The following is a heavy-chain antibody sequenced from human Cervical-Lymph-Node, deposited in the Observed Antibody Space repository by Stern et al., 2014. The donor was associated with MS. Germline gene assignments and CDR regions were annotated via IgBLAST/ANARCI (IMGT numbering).Heavy chain of an antibody. D-gene: IGHD4-11*01. J-gene: IGHJ4*02. CDR3: ARVSTSFDD. Sequence: QVQLVESGPGVVKPSETLSLTCTVSGGSISSYYWSWIRQPPGKGLEVIGYISYDGSTNYNSSLKSRVTISLDTSKKQFSLKLDSVSAADTAVYFCARVSTSFDDWGQGTLVTVSS. CDR1: GGSISSYY. CDR2: ISYDGST. V-gene: IGHV4-59*01.